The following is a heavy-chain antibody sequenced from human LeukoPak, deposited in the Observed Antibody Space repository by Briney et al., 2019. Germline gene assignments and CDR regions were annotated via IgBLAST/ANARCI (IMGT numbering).Heavy chain of an antibody. Sequence: GESLKISCKGSGYSSASYWIAWVRQMPGKGLEWMGVIYPGNSDITYSPYFQGQVTISADKSVSTPYLHWSSLKASDTATYYCARHLSSITSCPNYWGQGTLVTVSS. CDR1: GYSSASYW. D-gene: IGHD2-2*01. CDR3: ARHLSSITSCPNY. J-gene: IGHJ4*02. V-gene: IGHV5-51*01. CDR2: IYPGNSDI.